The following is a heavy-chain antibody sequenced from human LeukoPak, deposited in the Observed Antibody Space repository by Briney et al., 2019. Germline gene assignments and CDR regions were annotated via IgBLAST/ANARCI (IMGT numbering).Heavy chain of an antibody. V-gene: IGHV3-48*03. CDR3: ARDGGDYFDY. D-gene: IGHD2-21*01. Sequence: GGSLRLSCAASGFTFSSYEMNWVRQAPGKGLEWVSYISSSGSTIYYADSVKGRFTISRDNAKSSLYLQMNSLRAEDTAVYYCARDGGDYFDYWGQGTLVTVSS. CDR1: GFTFSSYE. CDR2: ISSSGSTI. J-gene: IGHJ4*02.